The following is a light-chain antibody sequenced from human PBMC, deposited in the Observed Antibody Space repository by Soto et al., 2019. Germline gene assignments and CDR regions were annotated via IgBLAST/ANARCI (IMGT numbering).Light chain of an antibody. V-gene: IGKV3-15*01. CDR1: QSVSSN. Sequence: IVMTQSPAPLSVSPGERATLSCRASQSVSSNLAWYQQKPGQAPRLLLYGASTRATGIPARFSGSGSGTEFTLTISSLQSEDFAVYYCQQYNNWPPMYTFGQGTKLEIK. CDR3: QQYNNWPPMYT. J-gene: IGKJ2*01. CDR2: GAS.